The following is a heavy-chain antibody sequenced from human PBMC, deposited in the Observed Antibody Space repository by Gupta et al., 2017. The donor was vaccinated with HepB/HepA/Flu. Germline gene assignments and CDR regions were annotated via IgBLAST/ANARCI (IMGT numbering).Heavy chain of an antibody. Sequence: EVRLVESGGGLVQPGGTLRLSCAASGLTFSRYSMKWVSQDPGKGLEWVSYIISSSTIYNADSVKGRFTISRDNAKNSLYLQMNSLRDEDTAVYYCARVGYCSTTSCYQRWFDPWGQGTLVTVAS. CDR2: IISSSTI. J-gene: IGHJ5*02. D-gene: IGHD2-2*01. CDR3: ARVGYCSTTSCYQRWFDP. V-gene: IGHV3-48*02. CDR1: GLTFSRYS.